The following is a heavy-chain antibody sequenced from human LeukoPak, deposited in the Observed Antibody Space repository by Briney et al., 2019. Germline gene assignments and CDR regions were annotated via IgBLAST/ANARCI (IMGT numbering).Heavy chain of an antibody. CDR2: TTHDGRT. CDR1: GASSSNYY. V-gene: IGHV4-34*01. CDR3: APIYGDFSDFDY. Sequence: PSETLSLTCGVYGASSSNYYWNGIRQPPGKGLEWIGETTHDGRTNYSPSLRGRATVSGDTSKSQFSLKLYSVTAADTAVYYCAPIYGDFSDFDYWGLGTLVTVSS. D-gene: IGHD2-21*02. J-gene: IGHJ4*02.